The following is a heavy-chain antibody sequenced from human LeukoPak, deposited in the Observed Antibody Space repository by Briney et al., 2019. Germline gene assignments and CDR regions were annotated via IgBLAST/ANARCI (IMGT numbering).Heavy chain of an antibody. CDR1: GFTFSSYA. Sequence: GGSLRLSCAASGFTFSSYAMTWVRQAPGKGLEWVSTISDIGGTTYYADSVKGRFTISRDNSKNTLYLQMNSLRAEDTAVHYCAKDYYDSSGYYNYDAFDIWGQGTMVTVSS. CDR3: AKDYYDSSGYYNYDAFDI. D-gene: IGHD3-22*01. CDR2: ISDIGGTT. J-gene: IGHJ3*02. V-gene: IGHV3-23*01.